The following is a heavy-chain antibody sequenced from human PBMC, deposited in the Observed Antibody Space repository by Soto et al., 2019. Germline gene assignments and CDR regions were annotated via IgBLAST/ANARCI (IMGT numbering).Heavy chain of an antibody. Sequence: ASVKVSCKASGYTFTSYYMHWVRQAPGQGLEWMGIINPSGGSTSYAQKFQGRVTMTRDTSTSTVYMELSSLRSEDTAVYCCAMEESTAGEGWYFDLWGRGTLVTVSS. V-gene: IGHV1-46*01. CDR1: GYTFTSYY. CDR2: INPSGGST. D-gene: IGHD2-21*02. CDR3: AMEESTAGEGWYFDL. J-gene: IGHJ2*01.